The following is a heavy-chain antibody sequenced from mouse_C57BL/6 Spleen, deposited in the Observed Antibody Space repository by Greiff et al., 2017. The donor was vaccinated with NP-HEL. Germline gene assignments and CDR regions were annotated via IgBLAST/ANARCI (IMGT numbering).Heavy chain of an antibody. CDR2: IHPNSGST. V-gene: IGHV1-64*01. CDR3: ARLDGYYYAMDY. D-gene: IGHD2-3*01. J-gene: IGHJ4*01. Sequence: VQLQQPGAELVKPGASVKLSCKASGYTFTSYWMHWVKQRPGQGLEWIGMIHPNSGSTNYNEKFKSKATLTVDKSSSTAYMQLSSLTSEDSAVYYCARLDGYYYAMDYWGQGTSVTVSS. CDR1: GYTFTSYW.